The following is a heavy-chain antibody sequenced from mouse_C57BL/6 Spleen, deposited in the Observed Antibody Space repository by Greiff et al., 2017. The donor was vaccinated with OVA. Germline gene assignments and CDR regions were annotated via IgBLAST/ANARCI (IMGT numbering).Heavy chain of an antibody. D-gene: IGHD1-1*01. CDR3: ARSGSVSFDY. CDR1: GYAFSSSW. V-gene: IGHV1-82*01. CDR2: IYPGDGDT. J-gene: IGHJ2*01. Sequence: VKLMESGPELVKPGASVKISCKASGYAFSSSWMNWVKQRPGKGLEWIGRIYPGDGDTNYNGKFKGKATLTADKSSSTAYMQLSSLTSEDSAVYFCARSGSVSFDYWGQGTTLTVSS.